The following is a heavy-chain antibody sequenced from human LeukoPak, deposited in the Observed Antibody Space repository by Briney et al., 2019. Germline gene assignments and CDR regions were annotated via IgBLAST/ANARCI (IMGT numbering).Heavy chain of an antibody. D-gene: IGHD3-10*01. Sequence: SETLSLTCAVYGGSFSGYYWSWIRQPPGKGLEWIGEINHSGSTNYNPSLKSRVTISVDTPKNQFSLKLSSVTAADTAVYYCARGDYYGSGSYYYYYGMDVWGQGTTVTVSS. CDR2: INHSGST. J-gene: IGHJ6*02. V-gene: IGHV4-34*01. CDR1: GGSFSGYY. CDR3: ARGDYYGSGSYYYYYGMDV.